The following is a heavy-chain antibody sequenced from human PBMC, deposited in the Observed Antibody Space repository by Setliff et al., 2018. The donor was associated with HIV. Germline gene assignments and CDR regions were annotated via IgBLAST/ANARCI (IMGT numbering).Heavy chain of an antibody. CDR1: GGSISSSSYY. V-gene: IGHV4-39*07. J-gene: IGHJ6*02. CDR3: ARDPSQGYCSGGSCYGYYYYGMDV. Sequence: KTSETLSLTCTVSGGSISSSSYYWGWIRQPPGKGLEWIGSIYYSGSTYYNPSLKSRVTISVDTSKNQFSLKLSSVTAADTAVYYCARDPSQGYCSGGSCYGYYYYGMDVWGQGTTVTVSS. CDR2: IYYSGST. D-gene: IGHD2-15*01.